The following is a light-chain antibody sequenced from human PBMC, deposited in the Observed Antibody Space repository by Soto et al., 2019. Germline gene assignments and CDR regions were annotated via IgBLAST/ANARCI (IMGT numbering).Light chain of an antibody. Sequence: AIRMTQSPSSFSASTGDRVTITCRASQGISLYLAWYQQKPGKAPKLLRYAASTLQSGVPSRFSGSGSGTVFTLTISCLQSEDFATYYCQHYYSYPLIFGPGTKVDIK. V-gene: IGKV1-8*01. CDR1: QGISLY. CDR3: QHYYSYPLI. CDR2: AAS. J-gene: IGKJ3*01.